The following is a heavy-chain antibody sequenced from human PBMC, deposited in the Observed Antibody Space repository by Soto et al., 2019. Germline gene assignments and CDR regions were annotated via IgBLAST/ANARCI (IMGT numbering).Heavy chain of an antibody. CDR2: MYPDDYDI. D-gene: IGHD3-22*01. V-gene: IGHV5-51*01. CDR3: ATAYVYDFENSNYYRDAFDI. J-gene: IGHJ3*02. CDR1: GYSFSFYW. Sequence: PPESLNTSCKASGYSFSFYWIGWVRPMPGEGLEWMAIMYPDDYDIRYSPSFEAHVTISADKSTSTDFLQWSSLKASGTAMYYCATAYVYDFENSNYYRDAFDIWGQGTLVTVSS.